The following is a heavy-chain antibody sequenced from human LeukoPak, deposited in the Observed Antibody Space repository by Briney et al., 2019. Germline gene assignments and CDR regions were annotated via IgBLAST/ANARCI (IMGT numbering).Heavy chain of an antibody. D-gene: IGHD5-18*01. CDR2: ISSSGSTI. CDR3: ARATAMVTDAFDI. CDR1: GFTFSDYY. Sequence: GGSLRLSCAASGFTFSDYYMSWIRQAPGKGLEWVSYISSSGSTIYYADSVKGRFTISGDNAKNSLYLQMNSLRAEDTAVYYCARATAMVTDAFDIWGQGTMVTVSS. J-gene: IGHJ3*02. V-gene: IGHV3-11*04.